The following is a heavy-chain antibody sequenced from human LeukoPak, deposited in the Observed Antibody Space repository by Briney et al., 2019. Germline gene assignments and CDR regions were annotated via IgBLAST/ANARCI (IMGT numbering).Heavy chain of an antibody. J-gene: IGHJ6*02. Sequence: SETLSLTCTVSDGSVSGYYWTWIRQPAGRGLEWIGYIYYNGNINYNPSLKSRLTMSVDTSKNQFSLRLSSVTAADTAVYYCARILTSIDWAHYYGMDVWGQGATVIVSS. CDR2: IYYNGNI. CDR1: DGSVSGYY. D-gene: IGHD3-9*01. V-gene: IGHV4-59*02. CDR3: ARILTSIDWAHYYGMDV.